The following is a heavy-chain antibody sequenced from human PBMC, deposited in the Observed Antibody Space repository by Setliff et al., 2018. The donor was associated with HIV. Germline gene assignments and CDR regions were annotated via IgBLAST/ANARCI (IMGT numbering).Heavy chain of an antibody. CDR2: ISSDGTNK. Sequence: GGSLRLSCATSGFSIHDYAMHWVRQAPGKGLEWVAVISSDGTNKNYADSVKGRFTISRDNSKNTLYVQMSSLRADDTAMYYCARERITIFGVGVFDYWGQGTLVTVSS. J-gene: IGHJ4*02. CDR3: ARERITIFGVGVFDY. CDR1: GFSIHDYA. D-gene: IGHD3-3*01. V-gene: IGHV3-30*04.